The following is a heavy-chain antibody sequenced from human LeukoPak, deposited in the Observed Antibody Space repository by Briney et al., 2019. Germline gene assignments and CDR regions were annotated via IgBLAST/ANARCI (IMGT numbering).Heavy chain of an antibody. J-gene: IGHJ4*02. CDR2: IDPSDSYT. CDR1: GYSFTSYW. V-gene: IGHV5-10-1*01. CDR3: AILGGADIVVVPAAPPRGGGRDY. D-gene: IGHD2-2*01. Sequence: GESLKISCKGSGYSFTSYWISWVRQMPGKGLEWMGRIDPSDSYTNYSPSFQGHVTISADKSISTAYLQWSSLKASDTAMYYCAILGGADIVVVPAAPPRGGGRDYWGQGTLVTVSS.